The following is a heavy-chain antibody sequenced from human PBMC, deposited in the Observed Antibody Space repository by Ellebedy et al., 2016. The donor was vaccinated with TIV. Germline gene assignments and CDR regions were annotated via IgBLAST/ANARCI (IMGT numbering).Heavy chain of an antibody. Sequence: KVSCKASGYTFTSYWISWVRQMPGKGLEWMGRIDPSDSYTNYSPSFQGQVTISADKSISTAYLQWSSLKASDTAMYYCARRVVPAAPYFDYWGQGTLVTVSS. CDR3: ARRVVPAAPYFDY. CDR2: IDPSDSYT. D-gene: IGHD2-2*01. CDR1: GYTFTSYW. V-gene: IGHV5-10-1*04. J-gene: IGHJ4*02.